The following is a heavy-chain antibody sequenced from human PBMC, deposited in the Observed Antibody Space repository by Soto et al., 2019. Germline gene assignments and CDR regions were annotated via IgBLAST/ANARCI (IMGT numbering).Heavy chain of an antibody. CDR2: IYYSGST. CDR3: ASGITLGMDV. CDR1: GGSISSGGYY. V-gene: IGHV4-31*03. D-gene: IGHD3-10*01. J-gene: IGHJ6*02. Sequence: QVQLQESGPGLVKPSQTLSLTCTVSGGSISSGGYYWSWIRQHPGKGLEWIGYIYYSGSTYYNPSIQSRVTRSVDTSKNQFSLKLSSVTAADTAVYYCASGITLGMDVWGQGTTVTVSS.